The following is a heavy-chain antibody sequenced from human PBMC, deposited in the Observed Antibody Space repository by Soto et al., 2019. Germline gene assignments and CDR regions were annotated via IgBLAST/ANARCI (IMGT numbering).Heavy chain of an antibody. Sequence: QVQLVQSGAEVKKPGASVKVSCKASGYTFTNYYVHWVRQAPGQGLEWMGVINPSGGRTSYAQNFQGRVTMTRDTSTRTVFMELSSLRSDDTAIYYCARGPHSTTVGLTFDIWGQGRMVTVSS. CDR2: INPSGGRT. D-gene: IGHD1-26*01. CDR3: ARGPHSTTVGLTFDI. J-gene: IGHJ3*02. CDR1: GYTFTNYY. V-gene: IGHV1-46*01.